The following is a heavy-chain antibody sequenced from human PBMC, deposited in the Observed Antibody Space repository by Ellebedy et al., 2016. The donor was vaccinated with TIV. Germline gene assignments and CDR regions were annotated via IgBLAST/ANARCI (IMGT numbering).Heavy chain of an antibody. CDR3: AKDPGGVKEHFDY. J-gene: IGHJ4*02. V-gene: IGHV3-7*03. CDR2: IKQDGSEK. CDR1: GFTFSIYW. D-gene: IGHD3-16*01. Sequence: GESLKISCAASGFTFSIYWMSWVRQAPGKGLECVANIKQDGSEKSYVDSVKGRFTISRDNAKNSLYLQMNSLRAEDTAVYYCAKDPGGVKEHFDYWGQGTLVTVSS.